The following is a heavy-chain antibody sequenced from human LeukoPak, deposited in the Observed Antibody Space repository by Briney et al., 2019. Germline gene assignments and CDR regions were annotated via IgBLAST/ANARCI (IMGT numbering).Heavy chain of an antibody. D-gene: IGHD4-17*01. J-gene: IGHJ4*02. CDR3: ARGGQDYGDYVSATEIDY. V-gene: IGHV4-34*01. CDR2: INHSGST. CDR1: GGSFSGYY. Sequence: SETLPLTCAVYGGSFSGYYWSWIRQPPGKGLEWIGEINHSGSTNYNPSLKSRVTISVDTSKNQFSLKLSSVTAADTAVYYCARGGQDYGDYVSATEIDYWGQGTLVTVSS.